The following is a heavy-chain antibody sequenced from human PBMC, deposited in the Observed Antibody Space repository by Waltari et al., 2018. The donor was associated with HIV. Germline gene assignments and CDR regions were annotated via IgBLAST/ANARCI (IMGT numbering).Heavy chain of an antibody. CDR3: AKVRGHIGSMSGSIQI. CDR1: GFTFSSYA. J-gene: IGHJ4*02. V-gene: IGHV3-23*01. Sequence: EVQLLESGGGLVQPGGSLRLSCAASGFTFSSYAMSWVRQAPGKGLEWVSAISGSGGSTYYADSVKGRFTISRDNSKNTLYLQMNSLRAEDTAVYYCAKVRGHIGSMSGSIQIWGQGTLVTVSS. D-gene: IGHD1-26*01. CDR2: ISGSGGST.